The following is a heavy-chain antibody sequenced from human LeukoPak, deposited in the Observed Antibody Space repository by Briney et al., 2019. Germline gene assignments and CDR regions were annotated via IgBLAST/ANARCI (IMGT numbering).Heavy chain of an antibody. V-gene: IGHV4-4*07. CDR1: GGSISSYY. CDR2: IYTSGST. CDR3: ARVAVATPCADY. D-gene: IGHD5-12*01. J-gene: IGHJ4*02. Sequence: SETLSLTCTVSGGSISSYYWSWIRQPAGKGLEWIGRIYTSGSTNYNPSLKSRVTISVDTSKNQFSLKLSSVTAADTAVYYCARVAVATPCADYWGQGTLVTVSS.